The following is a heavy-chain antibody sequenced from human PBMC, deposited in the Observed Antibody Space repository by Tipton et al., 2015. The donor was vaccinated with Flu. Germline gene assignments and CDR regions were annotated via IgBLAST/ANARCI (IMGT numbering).Heavy chain of an antibody. J-gene: IGHJ4*02. CDR3: AKGLLYSGGDY. V-gene: IGHV3-20*04. CDR2: INWNGGST. D-gene: IGHD1-26*01. Sequence: SLRLSCAASGFTFDGYAMHWVRQAPGKGLEWVSGINWNGGSTGYADSVKGRFTISRDNSKNTLYLQMNSLRAEDTAVYYCAKGLLYSGGDYWGQGTLVTVSS. CDR1: GFTFDGYA.